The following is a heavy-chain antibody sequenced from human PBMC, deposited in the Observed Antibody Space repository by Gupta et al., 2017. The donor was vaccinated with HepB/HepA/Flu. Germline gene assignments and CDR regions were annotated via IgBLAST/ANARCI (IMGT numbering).Heavy chain of an antibody. CDR2: IIPIFGTA. CDR3: ARVYTSSQLLFGWFDP. CDR1: GGTFSSYA. V-gene: IGHV1-69*01. J-gene: IGHJ5*02. D-gene: IGHD2-2*01. Sequence: QVQLVQSGAEVKKPGSSVKVSCKASGGTFSSYAISWVRQAPGQGLEWMGGIIPIFGTANYAQKFRGRVTITADESTSTAYMELSSLRSENTAVYYCARVYTSSQLLFGWFDPWGQGTLVTVSS.